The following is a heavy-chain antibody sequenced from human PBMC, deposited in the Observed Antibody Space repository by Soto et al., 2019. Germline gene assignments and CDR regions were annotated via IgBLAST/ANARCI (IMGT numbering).Heavy chain of an antibody. V-gene: IGHV3-33*01. CDR1: GFTFSSYG. CDR3: ARDLRYDFWSGYYI. J-gene: IGHJ4*02. D-gene: IGHD3-3*01. Sequence: GSLRLSCAASGFTFSSYGMHWVRQAPGKGLEWVAVIWYDGSNKYYADSVKGRFTISRDNSKNTLYLQMNSLRAEDTAVYYCARDLRYDFWSGYYIWGQGTLVTVSS. CDR2: IWYDGSNK.